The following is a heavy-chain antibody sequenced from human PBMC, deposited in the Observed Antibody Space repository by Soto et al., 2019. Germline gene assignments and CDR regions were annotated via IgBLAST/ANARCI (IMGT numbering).Heavy chain of an antibody. V-gene: IGHV3-7*04. CDR1: GFTFSSYW. CDR2: IKQDGSEK. J-gene: IGHJ4*03. D-gene: IGHD5-12*01. CDR3: ARDRRLRSPFDY. Sequence: GGSLRLSCVASGFTFSSYWMSWVRQAPGKGLEWVANIKQDGSEKYYVDSVKGRFTISRDNAKNSLYLQMNSLRAEDTAVYYCARDRRLRSPFDYWGQGTTVTVSS.